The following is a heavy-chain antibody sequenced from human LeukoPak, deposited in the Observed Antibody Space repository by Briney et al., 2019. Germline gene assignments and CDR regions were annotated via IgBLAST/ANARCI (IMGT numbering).Heavy chain of an antibody. J-gene: IGHJ6*02. CDR3: ARATIFGVVTHPNGMDV. D-gene: IGHD3-3*01. Sequence: GGSLRLSRAASGFTFSSYAMSWVRQAPGKGLEWVSAISGSGGSTYYADSVKGRFTISRDNSKNTLYLQMNSLRAEDTAVYYCARATIFGVVTHPNGMDVWGQGTTVTVSS. CDR1: GFTFSSYA. V-gene: IGHV3-23*01. CDR2: ISGSGGST.